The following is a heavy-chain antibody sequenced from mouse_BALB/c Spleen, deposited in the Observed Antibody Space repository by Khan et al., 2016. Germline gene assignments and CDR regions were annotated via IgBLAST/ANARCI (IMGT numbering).Heavy chain of an antibody. J-gene: IGHJ4*01. CDR1: GYSITSGYS. CDR2: IHYSGGT. V-gene: IGHV3-1*02. Sequence: EVQLQESGPDLVKPSQSLSLTCTVTGYSITSGYSWHWIRQFPGNKLEWMGYIHYSGGTKYIPSLKSRISITRDTSKNKFFLQLNSVTPDDTATLYCTRSHVYYAMDYWGQGTSVTVSS. CDR3: TRSHVYYAMDY.